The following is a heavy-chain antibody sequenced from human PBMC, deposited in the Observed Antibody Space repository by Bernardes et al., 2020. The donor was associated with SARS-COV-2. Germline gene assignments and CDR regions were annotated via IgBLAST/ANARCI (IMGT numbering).Heavy chain of an antibody. CDR2: IYYSGAT. CDR3: ARHGSATAVRYFDY. V-gene: IGHV4-39*01. Sequence: SETLSLTCTVSGGSISSNSYYWGWIRQPPGKGLEWIGNIYYSGATYYNPSLKSRVAISADTSKNQFSLKLSSVTAADTAVFYCARHGSATAVRYFDYWGQGTLVTVSS. D-gene: IGHD2-21*02. J-gene: IGHJ4*02. CDR1: GGSISSNSYY.